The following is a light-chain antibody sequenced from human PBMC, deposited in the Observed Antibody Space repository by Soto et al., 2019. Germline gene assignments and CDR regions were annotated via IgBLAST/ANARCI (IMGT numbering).Light chain of an antibody. Sequence: QSVLTQPPSVSAAPGQKVTISCSGSSSKTGNNYVSWYQQLPGTAPKLLIYDNDKRPSGIPDRFSGSKSGTSATLGITGLQTGDEADYYCGTWDSSLSTVVFGGGTKLTVL. CDR2: DND. V-gene: IGLV1-51*01. CDR1: SSKTGNNY. CDR3: GTWDSSLSTVV. J-gene: IGLJ2*01.